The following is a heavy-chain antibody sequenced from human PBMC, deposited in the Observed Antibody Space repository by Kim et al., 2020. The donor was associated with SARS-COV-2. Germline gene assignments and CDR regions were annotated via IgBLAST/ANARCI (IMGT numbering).Heavy chain of an antibody. J-gene: IGHJ4*01. Sequence: GGSLRLSCAGSGFTFGSAHMHWVRQAPGKGLEWVALISADESNKDYVDSVKGRFTVSRDNSQNTLFLQIDSLRAEDTAVYYCAREGHSSGWAGSFDYWG. CDR2: ISADESNK. V-gene: IGHV3-30*03. CDR3: AREGHSSGWAGSFDY. D-gene: IGHD6-19*01. CDR1: GFTFGSAH.